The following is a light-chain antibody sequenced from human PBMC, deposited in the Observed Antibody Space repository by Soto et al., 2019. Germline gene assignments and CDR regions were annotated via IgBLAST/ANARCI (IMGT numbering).Light chain of an antibody. CDR1: QSVNNW. CDR3: QQRGNWPLT. Sequence: EIVLTQSPATLSLSPGERVTLSCRASQSVNNWLAWYQQKPGQAPRLLIYGTSNRATGIPARFSGSGSGTDFPLTISSLEPEDFAVYYCQQRGNWPLTFGGGTKVEIK. V-gene: IGKV3-11*01. J-gene: IGKJ4*01. CDR2: GTS.